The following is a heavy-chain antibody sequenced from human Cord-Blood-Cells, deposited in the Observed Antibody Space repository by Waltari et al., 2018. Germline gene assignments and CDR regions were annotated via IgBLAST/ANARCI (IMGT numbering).Heavy chain of an antibody. CDR3: ARDGGSSWYYYFDY. J-gene: IGHJ4*02. Sequence: QVQLVESGGGVVQPGRSLRLSCAASGLTFSSYAMHWVRPAPGKGLEWVAVISYDGSNKYYADSVKGRFTISRDNSKNTLYLQMNSLRAEDTAVYYCARDGGSSWYYYFDYWGQGTLVTVSS. D-gene: IGHD6-13*01. CDR1: GLTFSSYA. V-gene: IGHV3-30-3*01. CDR2: ISYDGSNK.